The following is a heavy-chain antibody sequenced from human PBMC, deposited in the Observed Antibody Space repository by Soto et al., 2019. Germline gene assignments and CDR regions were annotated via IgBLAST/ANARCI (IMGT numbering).Heavy chain of an antibody. CDR2: MKPDGSQI. Sequence: GGSLRLSCVASGFTFSNYWMSWVRQAPGKGLEWVANMKPDGSQIYYVESVKGRFTISRDNAENSLYLQMNSLRAEDTAVYYCSKDFHGSLKYHFDAWGQGTLVTVSS. V-gene: IGHV3-7*04. CDR1: GFTFSNYW. CDR3: SKDFHGSLKYHFDA. D-gene: IGHD3-10*01. J-gene: IGHJ4*02.